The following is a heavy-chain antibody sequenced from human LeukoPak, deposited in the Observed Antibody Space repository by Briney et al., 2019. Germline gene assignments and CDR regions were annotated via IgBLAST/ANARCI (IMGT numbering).Heavy chain of an antibody. J-gene: IGHJ6*02. Sequence: ASVKVSCKASGGTFSSYAISWVRQAPGLGLEWMGGIIPIFGTANYAQKFQGRVTITADESTSTAYMELSSLRSEDTAVYYCARGGGILTGYYKGYEDYYYGMDVWGQGTTVTVSS. V-gene: IGHV1-69*13. CDR3: ARGGGILTGYYKGYEDYYYGMDV. D-gene: IGHD3-9*01. CDR1: GGTFSSYA. CDR2: IIPIFGTA.